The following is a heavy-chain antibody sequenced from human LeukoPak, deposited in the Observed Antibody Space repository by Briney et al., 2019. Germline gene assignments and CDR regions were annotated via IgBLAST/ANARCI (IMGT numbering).Heavy chain of an antibody. D-gene: IGHD1-26*01. CDR3: AAGYPSSGSPGGY. J-gene: IGHJ4*02. Sequence: SETLSLTCTVSGYSISSGYYWGWIRQPPGKGLEWIGSIYHSGSTYYNPSLKSRVTISVDTSKNQFSLKLSSVTAADTAVYYRAAGYPSSGSPGGYWGQGTLVTVSS. CDR1: GYSISSGYY. V-gene: IGHV4-38-2*02. CDR2: IYHSGST.